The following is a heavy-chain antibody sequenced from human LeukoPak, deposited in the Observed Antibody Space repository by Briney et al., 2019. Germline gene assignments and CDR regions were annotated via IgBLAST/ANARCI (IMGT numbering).Heavy chain of an antibody. V-gene: IGHV3-21*01. J-gene: IGHJ5*02. Sequence: PGGSLRLSCAASGFTFSSYGMHWVRQAPGKGLEWVSSISSSSSYIYYADSVKGRFTISRDNAKNSLYLQMNSLRAEDTAVFYCAREVVTQENWFDPWGQGTLVTVSS. CDR3: AREVVTQENWFDP. CDR2: ISSSSSYI. D-gene: IGHD4-23*01. CDR1: GFTFSSYG.